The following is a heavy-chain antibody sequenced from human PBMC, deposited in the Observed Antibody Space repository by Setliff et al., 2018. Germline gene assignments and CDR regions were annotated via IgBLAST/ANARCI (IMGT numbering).Heavy chain of an antibody. J-gene: IGHJ4*02. CDR1: GFTFTDYG. Sequence: ASVKVSCKSSGFTFTDYGITWVRQAPGQGLEWMGWINNYNFNTQYAQKFQGRFTVTTDTSTTTAYMELRSLRADDTAVYYCARINFYVSSGYYYAPELWGQGTTVTVS. CDR2: INNYNFNT. CDR3: ARINFYVSSGYYYAPEL. D-gene: IGHD3-22*01. V-gene: IGHV1-18*01.